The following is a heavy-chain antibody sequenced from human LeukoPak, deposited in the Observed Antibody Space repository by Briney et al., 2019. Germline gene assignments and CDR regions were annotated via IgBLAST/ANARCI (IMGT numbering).Heavy chain of an antibody. J-gene: IGHJ4*02. V-gene: IGHV4-38-2*02. Sequence: PSETLSLTCTVSGYSISSGFYWGWIRQPPGKGLEWIGSIDHSGSTYYSPSLKSRVTISVDTSKSQFSLKLSSMTAADTALYYCATEGAEYYDILTGPFDYWGQGTLVTVSS. CDR1: GYSISSGFY. D-gene: IGHD3-9*01. CDR2: IDHSGST. CDR3: ATEGAEYYDILTGPFDY.